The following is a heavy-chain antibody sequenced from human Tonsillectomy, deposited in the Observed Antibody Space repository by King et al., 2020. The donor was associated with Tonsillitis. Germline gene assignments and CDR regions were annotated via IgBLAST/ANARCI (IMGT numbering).Heavy chain of an antibody. D-gene: IGHD3-10*01. Sequence: EVQLVESGGGLVQPGGSLRLSCAASGFTFSSYWMHWVRQAPGKGLVWVSRINSDGSSTSYADSVKGRFTISRDNANNTLSLQMNSLRAEDTAVYYCARLTFKGSSHTNWGQGTLVTVSS. V-gene: IGHV3-74*02. CDR1: GFTFSSYW. CDR2: INSDGSST. J-gene: IGHJ4*02. CDR3: ARLTFKGSSHTN.